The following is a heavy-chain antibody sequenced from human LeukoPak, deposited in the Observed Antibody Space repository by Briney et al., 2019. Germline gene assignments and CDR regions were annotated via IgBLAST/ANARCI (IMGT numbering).Heavy chain of an antibody. V-gene: IGHV3-21*01. CDR3: AKRGDQLYFDS. CDR2: ISGSTSYK. Sequence: GGSLRLSCAASGFTFHDYTLNWFRQAPGKGLEWVSSISGSTSYKHYADSVRGRFAISRDNAKRSLYLQMNNLTAEDTAIYYCAKRGDQLYFDSWGQGALVTVSS. J-gene: IGHJ4*02. CDR1: GFTFHDYT. D-gene: IGHD2-2*01.